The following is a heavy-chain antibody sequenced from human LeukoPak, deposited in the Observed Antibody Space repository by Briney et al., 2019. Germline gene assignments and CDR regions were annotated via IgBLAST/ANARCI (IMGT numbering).Heavy chain of an antibody. CDR3: ARDDSYYYDSSGYPPGLVY. Sequence: SETLSLTCTVSGGSISSSSYYWGWIRQPPGKGLEWIGSIYYSGSTYYNPSLKSRVTISVDTSKNQFSLKLSSVTAADTAVYYCARDDSYYYDSSGYPPGLVYWGQGTLVTVSS. V-gene: IGHV4-39*07. D-gene: IGHD3-22*01. CDR1: GGSISSSSYY. CDR2: IYYSGST. J-gene: IGHJ4*02.